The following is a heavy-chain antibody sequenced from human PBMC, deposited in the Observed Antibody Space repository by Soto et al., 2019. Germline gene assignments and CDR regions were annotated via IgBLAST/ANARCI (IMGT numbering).Heavy chain of an antibody. V-gene: IGHV1-18*01. D-gene: IGHD6-13*01. J-gene: IGHJ6*02. CDR2: ISAYNGNT. CDR3: ARYSSSWYSIYYYYGMDV. Sequence: ASVKVSCKASGYTFTSDGISWVRQAPGQGLEWMGWISAYNGNTNYAQKLQGRVTMTTDTSTSTAYMELRSLRSDDTAVYYCARYSSSWYSIYYYYGMDVWGQGTTVTLSS. CDR1: GYTFTSDG.